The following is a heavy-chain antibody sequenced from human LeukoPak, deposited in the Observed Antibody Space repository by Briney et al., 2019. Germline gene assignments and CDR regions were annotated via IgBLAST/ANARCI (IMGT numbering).Heavy chain of an antibody. CDR3: ARAAATGTVDY. D-gene: IGHD1-1*01. J-gene: IGHJ4*02. Sequence: GGSLRLSCAASGFTFSSYGMHWVRQAPGKGLEWVAVIWYDGSNKYYADSVKGRFTISRDNSKDTLYLQMNSLRAEDTAVYYCARAAATGTVDYWGQGTLVTVSS. V-gene: IGHV3-33*01. CDR1: GFTFSSYG. CDR2: IWYDGSNK.